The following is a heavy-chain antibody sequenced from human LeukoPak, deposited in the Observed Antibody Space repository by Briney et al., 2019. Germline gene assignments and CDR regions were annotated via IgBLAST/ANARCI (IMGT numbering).Heavy chain of an antibody. D-gene: IGHD6-13*01. CDR3: ARISIAAAGVDY. J-gene: IGHJ4*02. V-gene: IGHV3-64*02. CDR2: ISRIGGST. Sequence: PGGSLRLSCAASGFTFSSYSMHWVRQAPGKGLEFVSAISRIGGSTYYADSVKGRFTISRDDSKNTLYLQMGSLRAEDMAVYFCARISIAAAGVDYWGQGTLVTVSS. CDR1: GFTFSSYS.